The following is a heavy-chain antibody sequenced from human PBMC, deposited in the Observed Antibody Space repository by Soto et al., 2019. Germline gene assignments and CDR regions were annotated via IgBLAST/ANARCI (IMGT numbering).Heavy chain of an antibody. D-gene: IGHD1-26*01. CDR3: AREFSRWEDDHGPIDY. Sequence: QVQLQESGPGLVKPSQTLSLTCTVSGGSISSGGYYWSWIRQHPGKGLEWIGYIYYSGSTYYNPSLKSRVTISVDTSKNQFSLKLSSVTAADTAVYYCAREFSRWEDDHGPIDYWGQGTLVTVSS. CDR2: IYYSGST. V-gene: IGHV4-31*03. CDR1: GGSISSGGYY. J-gene: IGHJ4*02.